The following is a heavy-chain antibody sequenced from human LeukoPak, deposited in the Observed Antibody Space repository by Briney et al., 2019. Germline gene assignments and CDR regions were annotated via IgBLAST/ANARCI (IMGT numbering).Heavy chain of an antibody. CDR3: ATARMRKVEGSPFDY. J-gene: IGHJ4*02. CDR2: FDPEDGET. Sequence: ASVKVSCKVSGYTLTELSMHWVRQAPGKGPEWMGGFDPEDGETIYAQKFQGRVTMTEDTSTDTAYMELSSLRSEDTAVYYCATARMRKVEGSPFDYWGQGTLVTVSS. CDR1: GYTLTELS. D-gene: IGHD5-24*01. V-gene: IGHV1-24*01.